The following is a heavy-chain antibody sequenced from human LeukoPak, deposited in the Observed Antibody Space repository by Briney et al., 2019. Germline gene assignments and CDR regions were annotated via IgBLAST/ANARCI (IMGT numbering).Heavy chain of an antibody. CDR2: IDYRGTT. D-gene: IGHD2-15*01. CDR3: ARHTCSGGSCYSIDWFDP. Sequence: SETLSLTCTVSGGSISSSTYYWGWIRHPPGKGLEWIGSIDYRGTTYYNPSLKSRATISVDTSKNHFSLRLSSVNAADTAVYYCARHTCSGGSCYSIDWFDPWGQGTLVTVSS. CDR1: GGSISSSTYY. V-gene: IGHV4-39*01. J-gene: IGHJ5*02.